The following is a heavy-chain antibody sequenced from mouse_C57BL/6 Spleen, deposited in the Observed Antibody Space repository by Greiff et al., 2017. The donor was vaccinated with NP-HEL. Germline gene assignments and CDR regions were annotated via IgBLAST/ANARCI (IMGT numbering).Heavy chain of an antibody. D-gene: IGHD4-1*01. CDR1: GYSITSGYY. CDR2: ISYDGSN. CDR3: ARRLGRGDWYFDV. J-gene: IGHJ1*03. Sequence: EVQLQQSGPGLVKPSQSLSLTCSVTGYSITSGYYWNWIRQFPGNKLEWMGYISYDGSNNYNPSLKNRISITRDTSKNQFFLKLNSVTTEDTATYYCARRLGRGDWYFDVWGTGTTVTVSS. V-gene: IGHV3-6*01.